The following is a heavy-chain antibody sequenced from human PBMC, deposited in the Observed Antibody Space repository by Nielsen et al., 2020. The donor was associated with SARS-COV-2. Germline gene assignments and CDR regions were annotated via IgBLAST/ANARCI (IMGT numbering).Heavy chain of an antibody. J-gene: IGHJ3*02. V-gene: IGHV4-39*07. Sequence: SETLSLTCTVSGGSISSSSYYWGWIRQPPGKGLEWIGSIYYSGNTYYNPSLKSRVTISVDTSNNQFSLKLSSVTAADTAVYYCARDGKLSIVDDAFDIWGQGTMVTVSS. CDR1: GGSISSSSYY. D-gene: IGHD1-26*01. CDR3: ARDGKLSIVDDAFDI. CDR2: IYYSGNT.